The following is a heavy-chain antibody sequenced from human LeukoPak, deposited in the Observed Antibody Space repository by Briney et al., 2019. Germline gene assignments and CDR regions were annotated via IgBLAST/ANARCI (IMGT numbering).Heavy chain of an antibody. CDR3: ARVKSYWRYFDY. D-gene: IGHD2/OR15-2a*01. J-gene: IGHJ4*02. CDR1: GDSISSGGYY. CDR2: IYCTGST. V-gene: IGHV4-31*03. Sequence: NASETLSLTCTVSGDSISSGGYYWSWVRQHPGKDLEWIGYIYCTGSTYYNPSLESRVTISVDTSKNQFSLTLSSVTAADTAVYYCARVKSYWRYFDYWGRGTLVTVSS.